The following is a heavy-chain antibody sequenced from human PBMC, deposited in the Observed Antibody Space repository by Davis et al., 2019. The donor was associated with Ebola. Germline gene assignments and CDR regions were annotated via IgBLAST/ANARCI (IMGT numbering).Heavy chain of an antibody. Sequence: SVKVSCKASGGTFNSNAISWVRQAPGQGLEWMGGIIPIFGTANYAQKFQGRVTITADESTSTAYMELSSLRSEDTAVYYCARGPTAAGTFDYWGQGTLVTVSS. CDR3: ARGPTAAGTFDY. V-gene: IGHV1-69*13. CDR1: GGTFNSNA. CDR2: IIPIFGTA. J-gene: IGHJ4*02. D-gene: IGHD6-13*01.